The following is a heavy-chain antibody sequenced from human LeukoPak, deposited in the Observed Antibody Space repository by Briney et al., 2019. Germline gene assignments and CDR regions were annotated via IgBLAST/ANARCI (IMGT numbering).Heavy chain of an antibody. CDR2: INHSGST. CDR1: GGSFSSYY. J-gene: IGHJ4*02. CDR3: ARSYSSHDY. Sequence: SETLSLTCAVYGGSFSSYYWSWIRQPPGKGLEWIGEINHSGSTNYNPSLKSRVTISLDTSKNQFSLKLSSVTAADTAVYYCARSYSSHDYWGQGTLVTVSS. D-gene: IGHD6-13*01. V-gene: IGHV4-34*01.